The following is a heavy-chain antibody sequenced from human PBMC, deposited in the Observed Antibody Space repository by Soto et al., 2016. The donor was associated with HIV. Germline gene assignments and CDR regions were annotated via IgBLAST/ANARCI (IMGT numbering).Heavy chain of an antibody. J-gene: IGHJ4*02. Sequence: QVHLQESGPGLVKPSQTLSLTCTVSGGSISCGGYYWSWIRQHPGKGLEWIGYIYYSGSTYYNPSLMSRLTISVDTSKNQFSLRLTSLTAADTAVYYCARGHCGVIAITRGTFDYWGQGTRSPSPQ. CDR2: IYYSGST. D-gene: IGHD2-21*01. CDR1: GGSISCGGYY. V-gene: IGHV4-31*03. CDR3: ARGHCGVIAITRGTFDY.